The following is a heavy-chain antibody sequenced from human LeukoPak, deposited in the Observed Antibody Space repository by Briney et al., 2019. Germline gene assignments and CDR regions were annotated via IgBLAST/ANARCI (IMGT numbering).Heavy chain of an antibody. D-gene: IGHD3-10*01. Sequence: SETLSLTCTVSGGSISSYYWSWIRQPPGKGLEWIGYIYYSGSTNYNPSLKSRVTISVDTSKNQFSLKLSSVTAADTAVYYCARGNMVRGVIITNWFDPWGQGTLVTVSS. CDR2: IYYSGST. V-gene: IGHV4-59*12. J-gene: IGHJ5*02. CDR1: GGSISSYY. CDR3: ARGNMVRGVIITNWFDP.